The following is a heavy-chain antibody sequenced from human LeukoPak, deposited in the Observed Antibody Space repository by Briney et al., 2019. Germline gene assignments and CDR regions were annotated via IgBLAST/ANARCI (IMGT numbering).Heavy chain of an antibody. CDR3: ARDTYCSGGRCYSRVGY. J-gene: IGHJ4*02. V-gene: IGHV7-4-1*02. D-gene: IGHD2-15*01. CDR2: INTNTGNP. Sequence: ASVTVSCKASGYTFTDHYMHWVRQAPGQGLEWMGWINTNTGNPTYAQGFTERFVFSWDTSVNTAYLQINSLKPEDTAVYFCARDTYCSGGRCYSRVGYWGQGTMVTVSS. CDR1: GYTFTDHY.